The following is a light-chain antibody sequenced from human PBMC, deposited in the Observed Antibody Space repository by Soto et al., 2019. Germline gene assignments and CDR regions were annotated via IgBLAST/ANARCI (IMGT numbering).Light chain of an antibody. CDR3: QQYDSRLYTLI. CDR2: DAS. V-gene: IGKV1-33*01. Sequence: DIQMTQSPSSLSASVGDRVTITCLASQDISKYLNWYQQKSGKPPKLLINDASNLEPGVPSRFSGSGSRTVFALTISSLQPEDIAKYYCQQYDSRLYTLIFGGGTTVEIK. CDR1: QDISKY. J-gene: IGKJ4*01.